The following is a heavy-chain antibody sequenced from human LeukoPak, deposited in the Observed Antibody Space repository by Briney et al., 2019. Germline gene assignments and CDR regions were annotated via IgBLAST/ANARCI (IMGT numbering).Heavy chain of an antibody. V-gene: IGHV1-18*01. CDR2: ISAYNGNT. CDR1: GYTFTSYG. Sequence: ASVKVSCKASGYTFTSYGISWVRQAPGQGLEWMGWISAYNGNTNYAQKLQGRVTMTTDTSTSTAYKELRSLRSDDTAVYYCARDPGYCSSTSCYAEYFQHWGQGTLVTVSS. D-gene: IGHD2-2*03. CDR3: ARDPGYCSSTSCYAEYFQH. J-gene: IGHJ1*01.